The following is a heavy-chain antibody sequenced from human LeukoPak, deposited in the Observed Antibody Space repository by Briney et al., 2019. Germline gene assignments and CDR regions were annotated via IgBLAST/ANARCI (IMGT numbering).Heavy chain of an antibody. J-gene: IGHJ5*02. CDR3: ARVSTFWFDP. V-gene: IGHV4-34*01. Sequence: SETLSLTCAVYGGSFSGYYWSWIRQPPGKGLEWIGEINHSGSTNYNPSLKSRVTISVDTSKNQFSLKLSSVTAADTAVYYCARVSTFWFDPWGQGTLVPVSS. CDR1: GGSFSGYY. CDR2: INHSGST. D-gene: IGHD1-1*01.